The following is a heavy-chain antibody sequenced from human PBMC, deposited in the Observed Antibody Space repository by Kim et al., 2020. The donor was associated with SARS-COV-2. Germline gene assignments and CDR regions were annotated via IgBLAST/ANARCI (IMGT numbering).Heavy chain of an antibody. V-gene: IGHV3-23*01. Sequence: GGSLRLSCAASGFTFSSYAMSWVRQAPGKGLEWVSAISGSGGSTYYADSVKGRFTISRDNSKNTLYLQMNSLRAEDTAVYYFAKDVLVTGLYYFDYWGQGTLVTVSS. CDR3: AKDVLVTGLYYFDY. CDR1: GFTFSSYA. D-gene: IGHD3-3*01. CDR2: ISGSGGST. J-gene: IGHJ4*02.